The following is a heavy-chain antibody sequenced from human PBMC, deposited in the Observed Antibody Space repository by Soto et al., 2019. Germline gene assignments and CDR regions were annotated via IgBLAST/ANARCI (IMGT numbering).Heavy chain of an antibody. J-gene: IGHJ5*02. V-gene: IGHV1-69*13. Sequence: ASVKVSCKASGGTFSSYAISWVRQAPGQGLEWMGGIIPIFGTANYAQKFQGRVTITADESTSTAYMELSSLRSEDTAVYYCARGRDALDSSGWGGGFDPWGQGTLVTVSS. CDR3: ARGRDALDSSGWGGGFDP. D-gene: IGHD6-19*01. CDR2: IIPIFGTA. CDR1: GGTFSSYA.